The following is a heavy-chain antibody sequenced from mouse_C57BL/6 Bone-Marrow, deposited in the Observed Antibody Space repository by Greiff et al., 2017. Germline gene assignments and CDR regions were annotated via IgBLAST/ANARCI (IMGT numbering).Heavy chain of an antibody. D-gene: IGHD3-3*01. J-gene: IGHJ2*01. Sequence: QVQLKQPGAELVKPGASVKLSCKASGYTFTSYWMHWVKQRPGQGLEWIGMIHPNSGSTNYNEKFKSKATLTVDKSSSTAYMQLSSLTSEDSAVYYCARPPRGLYYFDDWGQGTTLTVSS. V-gene: IGHV1-64*01. CDR2: IHPNSGST. CDR1: GYTFTSYW. CDR3: ARPPRGLYYFDD.